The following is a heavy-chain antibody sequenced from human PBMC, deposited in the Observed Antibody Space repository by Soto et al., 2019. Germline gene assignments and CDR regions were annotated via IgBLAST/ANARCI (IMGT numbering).Heavy chain of an antibody. CDR2: IYHSGST. V-gene: IGHV4-4*02. D-gene: IGHD6-13*01. Sequence: PSETLSLTCAVSGGSISRNNRWSCVRQPPGKGLGWIGEIYHSGSTNYNPSLKSRVTISVDTSKNQFSLKLSSVTAADTAVHYCAREGVSSSWYNYYGMDVWGQGTTVTVSS. CDR3: AREGVSSSWYNYYGMDV. J-gene: IGHJ6*02. CDR1: GGSISRNNR.